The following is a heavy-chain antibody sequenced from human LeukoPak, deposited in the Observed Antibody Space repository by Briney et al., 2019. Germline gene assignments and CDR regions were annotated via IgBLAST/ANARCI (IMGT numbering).Heavy chain of an antibody. D-gene: IGHD6-19*01. CDR2: INHSGST. V-gene: IGHV4-34*01. CDR3: ARGRGSSGWYNDY. CDR1: GGSFSGYY. Sequence: PSETLSLTCAVYGGSFSGYYWSWIRQPPGKGLEWIGEINHSGSTNYNPSLKSRVTISVDTSKNQFPLKLSSVTAADTAVYYCARGRGSSGWYNDYWGQGTLVTVSS. J-gene: IGHJ4*02.